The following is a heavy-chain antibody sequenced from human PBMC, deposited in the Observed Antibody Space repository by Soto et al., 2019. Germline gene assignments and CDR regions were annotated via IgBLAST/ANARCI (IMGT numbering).Heavy chain of an antibody. J-gene: IGHJ4*02. Sequence: QVQLQESGPGLVKPSHTLSLTCTVSGGSISSGGYYWSWLRQHPGKGLEWIVYIFDSGTTYYNPSLKSRVTIAVDPSKSQFSLRPYSVSATDPAVYDCASQASGWYPDYWGQGTLVTVSS. CDR3: ASQASGWYPDY. CDR1: GGSISSGGYY. V-gene: IGHV4-31*03. CDR2: IFDSGTT. D-gene: IGHD6-19*01.